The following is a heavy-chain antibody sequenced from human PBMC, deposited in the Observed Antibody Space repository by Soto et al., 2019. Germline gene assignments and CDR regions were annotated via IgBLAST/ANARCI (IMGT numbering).Heavy chain of an antibody. Sequence: SETLSLTCTVSGGSISSTSYYWGWIRQPPGKGLEWIGTIYYSGSTYHNPSLRSRVSISVDMSKNQFSLKLRSVTAAATAVYYCARTPRLAFCGGDCYPFDYWGQGTLVTVSS. D-gene: IGHD2-21*02. CDR3: ARTPRLAFCGGDCYPFDY. CDR1: GGSISSTSYY. J-gene: IGHJ4*02. V-gene: IGHV4-39*01. CDR2: IYYSGST.